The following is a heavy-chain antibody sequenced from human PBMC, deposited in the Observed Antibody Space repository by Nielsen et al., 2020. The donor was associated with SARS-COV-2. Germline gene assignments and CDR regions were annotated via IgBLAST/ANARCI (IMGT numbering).Heavy chain of an antibody. V-gene: IGHV3-49*04. J-gene: IGHJ4*02. CDR2: IRSKAYGGTT. D-gene: IGHD3-22*01. Sequence: GESLKISCTASGFTFGDYAMSWVRQAPGKGLGWVGFIRSKAYGGTTEYAASVKGRFTISRDDSKSIAYLQMNSLKTEDTAVYYCTRDTNPWYYYDSSGYYQTPPSPSSLYWGQGTLVTVSS. CDR3: TRDTNPWYYYDSSGYYQTPPSPSSLY. CDR1: GFTFGDYA.